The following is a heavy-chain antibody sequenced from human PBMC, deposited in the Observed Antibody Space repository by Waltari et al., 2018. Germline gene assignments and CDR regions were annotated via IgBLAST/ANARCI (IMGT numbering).Heavy chain of an antibody. Sequence: QVQLQQWGAGLLKPSETLSLSCDVSGGSLSGFHWTCIRQTPGKGLEWIGDVTLSGNTNSNPSLKGRITVSLDTSRRQLSLRVTAMTAADTGVYFCARSVAGVGMEYWGQGTPVTVSS. CDR2: VTLSGNT. CDR1: GGSLSGFH. CDR3: ARSVAGVGMEY. D-gene: IGHD6-19*01. J-gene: IGHJ4*02. V-gene: IGHV4-34*02.